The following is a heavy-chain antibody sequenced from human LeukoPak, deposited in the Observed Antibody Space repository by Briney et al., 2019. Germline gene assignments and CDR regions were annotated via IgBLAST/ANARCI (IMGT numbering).Heavy chain of an antibody. CDR1: GFTFSSYW. CDR2: IKQDGSEK. CDR3: ARRGYHDYSGFDY. Sequence: GGSLRLSCAASGFTFSSYWMSWVRQAPGKGLEWVANIKQDGSEKYYVDSVKGRFTISRDNAKNSLYLQLNSLRAEDTAVYYCARRGYHDYSGFDYWGQGTLVTVSS. V-gene: IGHV3-7*01. D-gene: IGHD1-26*01. J-gene: IGHJ4*02.